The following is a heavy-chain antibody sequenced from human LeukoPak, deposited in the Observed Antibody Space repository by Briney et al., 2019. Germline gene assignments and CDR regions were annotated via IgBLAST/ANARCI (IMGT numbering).Heavy chain of an antibody. CDR1: GFTFSRHW. D-gene: IGHD6-19*01. CDR3: AQILSGSDY. Sequence: PGGSLRLSCAASGFTFSRHWMTWVRQAPGKGLEWVAVISYDGSNKYYADSVKGRFTISRDNSKNTLYLQMNSLRAEDTAVYYCAQILSGSDYWGQGTLVTVSS. CDR2: ISYDGSNK. J-gene: IGHJ4*02. V-gene: IGHV3-30*03.